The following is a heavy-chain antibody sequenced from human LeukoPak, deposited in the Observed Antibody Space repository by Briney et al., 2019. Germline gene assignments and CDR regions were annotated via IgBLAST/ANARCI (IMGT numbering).Heavy chain of an antibody. V-gene: IGHV4-4*07. Sequence: SETLSLTCTVPGGSISNYHWSWIRQPAGKGLEWIGQIHTSGSTNYNPPLKSRVTVSIDTPENQLSLTIRSVTAADTAIYYCARRHISSGWSFDYWGQGTLVTVSS. J-gene: IGHJ4*02. CDR2: IHTSGST. CDR1: GGSISNYH. CDR3: ARRHISSGWSFDY. D-gene: IGHD6-19*01.